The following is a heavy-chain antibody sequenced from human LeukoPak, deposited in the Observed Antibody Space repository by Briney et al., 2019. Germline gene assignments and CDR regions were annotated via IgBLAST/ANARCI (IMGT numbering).Heavy chain of an antibody. Sequence: GGSLRLSCAASGFTFSSYAMSWVRQAPGKGLEWVSAISGNGASTYHADSVKGRFTISRDNPKNTLYLQMNSLRAEDTAVYYCAKSGSGYYYGGYWGQGTLVTVSS. CDR1: GFTFSSYA. J-gene: IGHJ4*02. CDR3: AKSGSGYYYGGY. V-gene: IGHV3-23*01. CDR2: ISGNGAST. D-gene: IGHD3-22*01.